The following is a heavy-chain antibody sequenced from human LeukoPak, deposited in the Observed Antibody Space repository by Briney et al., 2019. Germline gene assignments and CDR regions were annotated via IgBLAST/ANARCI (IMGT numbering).Heavy chain of an antibody. Sequence: SVNVSCKASGGTFSSYAISWVRQAPGQGREWMGGIIPIFGTAKYAQKFQGRVTITADDSTSKAYMQVSSLRSEDTAVYYCARDLMSGDSCELHWFDPWGQGTLVTVSS. CDR3: ARDLMSGDSCELHWFDP. V-gene: IGHV1-69*01. D-gene: IGHD1-26*01. CDR1: GGTFSSYA. J-gene: IGHJ5*02. CDR2: IIPIFGTA.